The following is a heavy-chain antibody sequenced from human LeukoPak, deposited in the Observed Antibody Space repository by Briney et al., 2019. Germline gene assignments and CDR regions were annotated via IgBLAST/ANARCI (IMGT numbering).Heavy chain of an antibody. CDR2: IYPGDSDT. J-gene: IGHJ1*01. CDR1: GSSFTSYW. V-gene: IGHV5-51*01. Sequence: GESLQISCKGSGSSFTSYWIGWVRQLPGKGLEWMGIIYPGDSDTRYSPSFQGQVTISADKSISTAYLQWSSLKASDTAMYYCARRAGAYFDWSEYFQHWGQGTLVTVSS. D-gene: IGHD3-9*01. CDR3: ARRAGAYFDWSEYFQH.